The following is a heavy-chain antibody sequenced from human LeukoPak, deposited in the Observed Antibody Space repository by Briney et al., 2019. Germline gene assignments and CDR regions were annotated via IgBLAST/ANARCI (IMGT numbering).Heavy chain of an antibody. CDR1: GCTISSCD. V-gene: IGHV3-23*01. J-gene: IGHJ6*02. CDR2: ISYTGGTT. D-gene: IGHD3-22*01. CDR3: ARDEYYYDSSGYYRLNYYYYGMDV. Sequence: PAESLTLTCVVSGCTISSCDRIWIRQPPGKGLEWIGFISYTGGTTYDPASVTGRSTISRDNSKNTLYLQMNSLRAEDTAVYYCARDEYYYDSSGYYRLNYYYYGMDVWGQGTTVTVSS.